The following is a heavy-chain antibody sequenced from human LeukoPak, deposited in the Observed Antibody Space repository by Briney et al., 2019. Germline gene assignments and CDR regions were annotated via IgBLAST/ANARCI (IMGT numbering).Heavy chain of an antibody. Sequence: PGGSLRLSCAASGSTFSNYAMSWVRQGPGKGLEWVSAISGSGGNTYYADSVKGRFTISRDNSKNTLYLQLNSLRAGDTAVYYCAKWYYGYYFDYWGQGTLVTVSS. V-gene: IGHV3-23*01. J-gene: IGHJ4*02. D-gene: IGHD3-10*01. CDR3: AKWYYGYYFDY. CDR2: ISGSGGNT. CDR1: GSTFSNYA.